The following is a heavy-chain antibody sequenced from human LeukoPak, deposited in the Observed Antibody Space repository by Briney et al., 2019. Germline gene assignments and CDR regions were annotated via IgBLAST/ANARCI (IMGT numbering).Heavy chain of an antibody. CDR3: AREGDKRIGNDY. CDR1: GFTVSSNY. V-gene: IGHV3-53*01. CDR2: IYSGGST. D-gene: IGHD3-16*01. Sequence: GGSLRLSCAASGFTVSSNYMSWVRQAPGKGLEWVSVIYSGGSTYYADSVKGRFTISRDNSKNTLYLQMNSLRAEDTAIYYCAREGDKRIGNDYWGQGTLVTVSS. J-gene: IGHJ4*02.